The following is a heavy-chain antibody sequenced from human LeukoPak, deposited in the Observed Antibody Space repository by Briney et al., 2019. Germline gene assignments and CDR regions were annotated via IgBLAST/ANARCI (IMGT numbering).Heavy chain of an antibody. CDR2: ISYDGSNK. D-gene: IGHD6-6*01. Sequence: PGGSLRLSCAASGFTFSSYAMHWVRQAPGKGLEWVAVISYDGSNKYYADSVKGRFTISRDNSKSTLYLQMNSLRAEDTAVYYCARGIAAFDYWGQGTLVTVSS. CDR3: ARGIAAFDY. V-gene: IGHV3-30-3*01. J-gene: IGHJ4*02. CDR1: GFTFSSYA.